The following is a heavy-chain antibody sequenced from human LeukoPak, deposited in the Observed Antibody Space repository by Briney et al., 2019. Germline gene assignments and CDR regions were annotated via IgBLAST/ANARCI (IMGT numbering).Heavy chain of an antibody. D-gene: IGHD1-1*01. J-gene: IGHJ3*02. CDR2: ISGSSGST. CDR3: AKVNPVQLERRGAFDI. CDR1: GFTFSSYA. V-gene: IGHV3-23*01. Sequence: TGGSLRLSCAASGFTFSSYAMSWVRQAPGKGLEWVSAISGSSGSTYYADSVKGRFTISRDNSKNTLYLQMNSLRAEDTAVYYCAKVNPVQLERRGAFDIWGQGTMVTVSS.